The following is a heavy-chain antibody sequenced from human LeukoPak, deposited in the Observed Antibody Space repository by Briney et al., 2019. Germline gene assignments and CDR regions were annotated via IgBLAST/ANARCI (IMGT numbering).Heavy chain of an antibody. V-gene: IGHV1-69*04. J-gene: IGHJ4*02. CDR2: IIPILGIA. CDR1: GGTFNSYA. D-gene: IGHD6-19*01. Sequence: ASVKVSCKSSGGTFNSYAISWVRQAPGQGLEWMGRIIPILGIANYAQKFQGRVTITADKSTSTAYMELSSLRSEDTAVYYCARVSGGWYEQPQGQYYFDYWGQGTLVTVSS. CDR3: ARVSGGWYEQPQGQYYFDY.